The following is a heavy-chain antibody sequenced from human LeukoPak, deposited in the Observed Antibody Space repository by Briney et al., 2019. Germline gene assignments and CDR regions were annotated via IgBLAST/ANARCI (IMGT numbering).Heavy chain of an antibody. J-gene: IGHJ4*02. D-gene: IGHD2-21*01. CDR1: GFTFSSYS. CDR2: ISSSSSYI. CDR3: ARDGAYCGGDCYPYYFDY. V-gene: IGHV3-21*01. Sequence: GGSLRLSCAASGFTFSSYSMNWDRQAPGKGLEWVSSISSSSSYIYYADSVKGRFTISRDNAKNSLYLQMNSLRAEDTAVYYCARDGAYCGGDCYPYYFDYWGQGTLVTVSS.